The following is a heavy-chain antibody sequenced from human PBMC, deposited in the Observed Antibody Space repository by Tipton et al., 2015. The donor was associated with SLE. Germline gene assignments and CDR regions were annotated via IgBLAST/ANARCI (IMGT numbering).Heavy chain of an antibody. D-gene: IGHD1-26*01. CDR1: GASISSYS. V-gene: IGHV4-59*08. J-gene: IGHJ2*01. CDR2: IYYSGST. Sequence: TLSLTCTVSGASISSYSWSWIRQPPGKGLEWIGYIYYSGSTNYNPSLKSRVTISVDTSKNQFSLKLSSVTAADTAVYYCATSREGLARDWYFDLWGRGTLVTVSS. CDR3: ATSREGLARDWYFDL.